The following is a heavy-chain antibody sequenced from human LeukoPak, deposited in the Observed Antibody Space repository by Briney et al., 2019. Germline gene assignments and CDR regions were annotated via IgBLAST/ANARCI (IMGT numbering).Heavy chain of an antibody. J-gene: IGHJ4*02. Sequence: GGSLRLSCAASGLTVRNNSVNCVRQALGGGVEWVSFISSSGRTTLYADSVKGRFDISRDNATNSLFLQMNSLRDDDTAVYYCTRDANWNPDYWGQGTLVTVSS. CDR2: ISSSGRTT. D-gene: IGHD1-1*01. CDR1: GLTVRNNS. V-gene: IGHV3-48*02. CDR3: TRDANWNPDY.